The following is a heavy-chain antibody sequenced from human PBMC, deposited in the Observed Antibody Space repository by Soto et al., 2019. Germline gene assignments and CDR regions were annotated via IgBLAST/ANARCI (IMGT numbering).Heavy chain of an antibody. CDR2: ITGSGGTI. J-gene: IGHJ4*02. CDR1: GFTFSSHA. CDR3: EKDLITMTTDITETADINKY. V-gene: IGHV3-23*01. D-gene: IGHD3-22*01. Sequence: GGSLRLSCAASGFTFSSHAMSWVRQAPGKGLEWVSTITGSGGTIYYADSVKGRFTISRDNSKSTLFLQTNSLRAEDTAVYYCEKDLITMTTDITETADINKYSGKGTLVTVSS.